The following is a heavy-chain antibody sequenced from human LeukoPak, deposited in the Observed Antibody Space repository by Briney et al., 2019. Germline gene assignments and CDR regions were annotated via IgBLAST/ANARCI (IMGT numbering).Heavy chain of an antibody. Sequence: SETLSLTCTVSGGSISIYYWSWIRQPPGKGLEWIGNIHYSGSTNYKPSLKGRVTISLNTSKNQFSLTLSSVTAADTAVYYCAREAHSRHGGYGHYFDYWGQGSLVTVSS. D-gene: IGHD5-12*01. CDR1: GGSISIYY. CDR2: IHYSGST. J-gene: IGHJ4*02. CDR3: AREAHSRHGGYGHYFDY. V-gene: IGHV4-59*01.